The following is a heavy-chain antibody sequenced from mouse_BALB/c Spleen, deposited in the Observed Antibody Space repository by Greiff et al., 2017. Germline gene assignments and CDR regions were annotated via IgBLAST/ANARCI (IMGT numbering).Heavy chain of an antibody. CDR1: GYAFSSYW. CDR3: ARGYDYDGTY. V-gene: IGHV1-80*01. D-gene: IGHD2-4*01. Sequence: VQLVESGAELVRPGSSVKISCKASGYAFSSYWMNWVKQRPGQGLEWIGQIYPGDGDTNYNGKFKGKATLTADKSSSTAYMQLSSLTSEDSAVYFCARGYDYDGTYWGQGTLVTVSA. CDR2: IYPGDGDT. J-gene: IGHJ3*01.